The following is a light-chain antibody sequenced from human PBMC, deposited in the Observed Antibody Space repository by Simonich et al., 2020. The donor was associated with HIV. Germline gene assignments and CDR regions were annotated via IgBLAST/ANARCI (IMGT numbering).Light chain of an antibody. CDR2: GSS. Sequence: EIVMTQSPATLSVSPGERATLSCRASQSVSSSLAWYQQKPGQAPRLLIYGSSTRATGIPARVSGSGSGTEFTLTISSMQSEDFAVYYCQQYNSWPTFGGGTRVEI. V-gene: IGKV3-15*01. J-gene: IGKJ4*01. CDR1: QSVSSS. CDR3: QQYNSWPT.